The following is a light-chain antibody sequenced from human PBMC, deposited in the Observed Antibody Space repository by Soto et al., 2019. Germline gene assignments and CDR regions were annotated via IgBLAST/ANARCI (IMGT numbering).Light chain of an antibody. CDR3: QQRSNWLT. CDR1: QSVSSY. J-gene: IGKJ4*01. Sequence: EIVLTQSPATLSLSPGERATLSCSASQSVSSYLAWYQQKPGQAPRLLIYDASNRATGIPARFSGSGSGTDFTITSSSLEPEDVAVYYCQQRSNWLTFGGGTKVEIK. V-gene: IGKV3-11*01. CDR2: DAS.